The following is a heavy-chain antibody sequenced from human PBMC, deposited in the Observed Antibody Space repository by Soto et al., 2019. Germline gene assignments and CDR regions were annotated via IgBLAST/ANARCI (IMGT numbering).Heavy chain of an antibody. CDR1: GFIFSDYA. V-gene: IGHV1-3*01. J-gene: IGHJ6*02. CDR3: ARRSLEWLSYYYGLDV. D-gene: IGHD3-3*01. CDR2: INAGNGDT. Sequence: QVHLVQSGAEVKKPGASVKISCRGDGFIFSDYAIHWVRQAPGQRPEWMGWINAGNGDTIYSQIFQGRVTITGAKSASSAYMEVNSLKSEDTAVYLCARRSLEWLSYYYGLDVWGQGTTVIVSS.